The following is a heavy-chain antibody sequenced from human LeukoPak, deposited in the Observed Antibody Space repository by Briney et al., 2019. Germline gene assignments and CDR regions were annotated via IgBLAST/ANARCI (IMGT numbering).Heavy chain of an antibody. CDR1: GGSISSGDYY. V-gene: IGHV4-30-4*01. J-gene: IGHJ5*02. Sequence: PSETLSLTCTVSGGSISSGDYYWSWIRQPPGKGLEWIGYIYYSGSTYYNPSLKSRVTISVDTSKNQFSLKLSSVTAADTAVYYCASTYYNLAVAGFDPWGQGTLVTVSS. CDR3: ASTYYNLAVAGFDP. CDR2: IYYSGST. D-gene: IGHD6-19*01.